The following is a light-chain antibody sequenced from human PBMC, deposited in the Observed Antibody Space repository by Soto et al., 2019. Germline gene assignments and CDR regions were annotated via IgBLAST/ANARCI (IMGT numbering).Light chain of an antibody. CDR1: KLGDKY. Sequence: SYELTQPPSVSVSPGQTASITCSGDKLGDKYACWYQQKPGQSPVLVIYQDSKRPSGIPERFSGSNSGNTATLTISGTQAMDEADYYCQAWDSSNVVFGGGTKLTVL. V-gene: IGLV3-1*01. CDR3: QAWDSSNVV. CDR2: QDS. J-gene: IGLJ2*01.